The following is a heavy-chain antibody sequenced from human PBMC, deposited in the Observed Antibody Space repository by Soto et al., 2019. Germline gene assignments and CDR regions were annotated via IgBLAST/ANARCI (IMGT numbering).Heavy chain of an antibody. Sequence: ASVKVSCKASGYSFTSYFIHWVRQAPGQGLEWMGIINPRGLNTNYAQKFQGRVTMTADTPTSTVYMELSSLTSEDTAVYYCAKCMVRGVISDYWGQGTLVTVSS. V-gene: IGHV1-46*01. D-gene: IGHD3-10*01. CDR3: AKCMVRGVISDY. CDR2: INPRGLNT. CDR1: GYSFTSYF. J-gene: IGHJ4*02.